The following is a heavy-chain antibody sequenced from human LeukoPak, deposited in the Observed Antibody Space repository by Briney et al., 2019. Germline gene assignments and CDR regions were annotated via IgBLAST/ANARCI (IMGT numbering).Heavy chain of an antibody. V-gene: IGHV4-4*02. CDR2: IHHSKSS. Sequence: KPSETLSLTCAVSGDSITSDKWWTWVRQPPGKGLEWIGEIHHSKSSNYYPSLKSRVTISVDKSKNQFSLELNSVTAADTAVYYCAKGALRYSSCYDYWGQGTPVTVSS. CDR1: GDSITSDKW. J-gene: IGHJ4*02. D-gene: IGHD6-25*01. CDR3: AKGALRYSSCYDY.